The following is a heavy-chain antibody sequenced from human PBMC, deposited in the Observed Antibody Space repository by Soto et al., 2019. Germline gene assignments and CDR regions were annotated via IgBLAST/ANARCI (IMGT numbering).Heavy chain of an antibody. J-gene: IGHJ2*01. CDR2: IHYSGRT. CDR3: ARGGSLYWYFDL. D-gene: IGHD1-26*01. Sequence: SETLSLTCTVSGGSIRTGDYYWTWIRQPPGKGLEWIGYIHYSGRTYYNPSLRSRLTTSVDTSKNQFSLKLNSVTAADTAVYYCARGGSLYWYFDLWGRGTLVTVSS. V-gene: IGHV4-30-4*01. CDR1: GGSIRTGDYY.